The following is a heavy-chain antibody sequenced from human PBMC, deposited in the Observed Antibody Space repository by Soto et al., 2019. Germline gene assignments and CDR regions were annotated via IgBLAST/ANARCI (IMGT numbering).Heavy chain of an antibody. D-gene: IGHD3-10*01. V-gene: IGHV4-31*03. Sequence: NPSETLSLTCTVSGDSINSAYHFWTWIRQKPGKGLEWIGYIFYSGATYYNPSLRTRVTISIDKSKNHFSLHLGSVTAADTAVYYCATNNGAYYYGTSYWGQGTLVTVSS. CDR3: ATNNGAYYYGTSY. CDR1: GDSINSAYHF. J-gene: IGHJ1*01. CDR2: IFYSGAT.